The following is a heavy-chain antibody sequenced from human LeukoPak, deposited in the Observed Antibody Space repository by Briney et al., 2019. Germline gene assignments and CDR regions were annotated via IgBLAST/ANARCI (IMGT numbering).Heavy chain of an antibody. V-gene: IGHV3-23*01. CDR3: ARVLSIGFHYDY. Sequence: GGSLRLSFTASGFTFSSLAMHWVRQAPGKGLDWVSGISGSGDATYYADSVRGRFTVSRDNSKNTLYLQMSSLRAEDTALYFCARVLSIGFHYDYWGPGTLVTVSS. D-gene: IGHD3-22*01. J-gene: IGHJ4*02. CDR2: ISGSGDAT. CDR1: GFTFSSLA.